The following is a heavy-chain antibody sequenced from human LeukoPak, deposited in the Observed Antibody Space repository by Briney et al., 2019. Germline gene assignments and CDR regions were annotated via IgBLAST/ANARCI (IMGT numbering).Heavy chain of an antibody. V-gene: IGHV3-66*04. CDR2: IYGGGST. J-gene: IGHJ4*02. CDR3: ARLGSGWSVDY. Sequence: GGSLRLSCAASGFTVSSNYMSWVRQAPGKGLEWVSVIYGGGSTYYTDSVKGRFTIFRDNSKNTLYLQMNSLRAEDTAVYYCARLGSGWSVDYWGQGTLVTVSS. D-gene: IGHD6-19*01. CDR1: GFTVSSNY.